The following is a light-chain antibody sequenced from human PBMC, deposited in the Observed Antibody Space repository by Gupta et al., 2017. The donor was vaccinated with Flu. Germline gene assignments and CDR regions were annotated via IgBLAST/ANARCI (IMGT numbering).Light chain of an antibody. Sequence: RSAKIASNNVSWDQQVPGTAPKLLIYRDNQRPSGVPDRFSGSKSGTSASLAISGRQSEDEADYYCSAWDDSLDGRVFGGGTKLAVL. CDR1: SAKIASNN. CDR2: RDN. J-gene: IGLJ3*02. CDR3: SAWDDSLDGRV. V-gene: IGLV1-44*01.